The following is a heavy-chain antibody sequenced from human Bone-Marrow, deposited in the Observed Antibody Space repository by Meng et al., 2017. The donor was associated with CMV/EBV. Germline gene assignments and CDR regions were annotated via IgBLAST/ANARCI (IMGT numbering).Heavy chain of an antibody. D-gene: IGHD6-6*01. Sequence: LKISCAASGFNFGGFYMVWVRQAPGKGLEWISHINGPATAVYYANSVKGRFTISRDNAQNSLYLQMDSLRVEDSAVYYCARDPRNKGLDPWGQGTTVTVSS. V-gene: IGHV3-11*01. J-gene: IGHJ6*02. CDR3: ARDPRNKGLDP. CDR2: INGPATAV. CDR1: GFNFGGFY.